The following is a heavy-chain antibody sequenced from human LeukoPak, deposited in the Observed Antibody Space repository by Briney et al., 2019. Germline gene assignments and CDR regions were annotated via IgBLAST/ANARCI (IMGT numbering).Heavy chain of an antibody. V-gene: IGHV3-11*01. Sequence: GGSLRLSCAASGFTFSDYYMSWIRQAPGKGLEWVSYISSSGSTIYYADSVKGRSTISRDNAKNSLYLQMNSLRAEDTAVYYCARDSFGTYDSSGYYGYWGQGTLVTVSS. CDR2: ISSSGSTI. D-gene: IGHD3-22*01. CDR1: GFTFSDYY. J-gene: IGHJ4*02. CDR3: ARDSFGTYDSSGYYGY.